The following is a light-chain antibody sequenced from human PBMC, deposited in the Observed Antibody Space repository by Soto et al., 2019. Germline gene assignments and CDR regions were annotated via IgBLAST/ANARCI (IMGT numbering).Light chain of an antibody. J-gene: IGKJ4*01. Sequence: ELVLKQSPATLSLSPGERAPLSCRDSQSVSSYLAWYQQKPGQAPRLLIYDASNRATGIPARFSGSGSGTDFTLTIRRLEPEDLAVYYCQQYGSSPGLTVGGGTKVDIK. V-gene: IGKV3-20*01. CDR1: QSVSSY. CDR3: QQYGSSPGLT. CDR2: DAS.